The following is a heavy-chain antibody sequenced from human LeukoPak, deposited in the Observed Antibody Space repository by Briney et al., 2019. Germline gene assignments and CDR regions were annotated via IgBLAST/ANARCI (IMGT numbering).Heavy chain of an antibody. V-gene: IGHV3-66*02. CDR1: GFNVSNNY. CDR2: IYPGGST. J-gene: IGHJ3*02. Sequence: PGGSLSLSGAASGFNVSNNYMGWVRQALGKGLEWVSVIYPGGSTYYADSVRGRFTISRDNAKKTVYLQMNSLRHEDTAVYYCSRGHDGLDIWGQGTMVTVSS. CDR3: SRGHDGLDI.